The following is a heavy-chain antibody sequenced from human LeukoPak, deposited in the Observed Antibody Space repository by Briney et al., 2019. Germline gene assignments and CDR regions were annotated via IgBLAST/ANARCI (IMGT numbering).Heavy chain of an antibody. V-gene: IGHV3-23*01. Sequence: GGSLRLSCAASGFTFGSYAMSWVRQAPGKGLEWVSAISGSGDSTYYGDSVKGRFTISRDNSKNTLYLQMNSLRAEDTAVYYCAKTRPLDSSSWSHGDYWGQGTLVTVSS. D-gene: IGHD6-13*01. CDR3: AKTRPLDSSSWSHGDY. CDR1: GFTFGSYA. CDR2: ISGSGDST. J-gene: IGHJ4*02.